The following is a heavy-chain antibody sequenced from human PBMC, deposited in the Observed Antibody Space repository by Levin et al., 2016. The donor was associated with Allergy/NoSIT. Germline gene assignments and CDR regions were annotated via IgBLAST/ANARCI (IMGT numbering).Heavy chain of an antibody. CDR1: GFTFSSYS. D-gene: IGHD6-13*01. V-gene: IGHV3-21*01. J-gene: IGHJ5*02. CDR3: ARDRAHSSSWYGGLYNWFDP. CDR2: ISSSSSYI. Sequence: ETLSLTCAASGFTFSSYSMNWVRQAPGKGLEWVSSISSSSSYIYYADSVKGRFTISRDNAKNSLYLQMNSLRAEDTAVYYCARDRAHSSSWYGGLYNWFDPWGQGTLVTVSS.